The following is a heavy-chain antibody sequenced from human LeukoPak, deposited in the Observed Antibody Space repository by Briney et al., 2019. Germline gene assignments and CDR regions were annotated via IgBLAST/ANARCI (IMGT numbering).Heavy chain of an antibody. CDR3: ARHSGYENAFDI. D-gene: IGHD5-12*01. J-gene: IGHJ3*02. Sequence: SETLSLTCTVSGGSISSSTYYWDWIRQPPGKGLEWIGNFYNSGSTYYNPSLKSRVTISGDTSKNQFPLKLSSVTAADTAVYYCARHSGYENAFDIWGQGTMVTVSS. V-gene: IGHV4-39*01. CDR2: FYNSGST. CDR1: GGSISSSTYY.